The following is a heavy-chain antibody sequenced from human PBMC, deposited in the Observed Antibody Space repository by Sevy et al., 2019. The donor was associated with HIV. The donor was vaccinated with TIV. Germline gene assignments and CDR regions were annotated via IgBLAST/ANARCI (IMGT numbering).Heavy chain of an antibody. J-gene: IGHJ4*02. CDR3: ARGFKYCSGGSCYWS. CDR2: IYSGGST. Sequence: GGSLRLSFAASGFTVSSNYMTWVRQAPGKGLEWVSVIYSGGSTYYADSVKGRFTISRDNSKNTLYLQMNSLRAEDTAVYYCARGFKYCSGGSCYWSWGQGTLVTVSS. V-gene: IGHV3-53*01. D-gene: IGHD2-15*01. CDR1: GFTVSSNY.